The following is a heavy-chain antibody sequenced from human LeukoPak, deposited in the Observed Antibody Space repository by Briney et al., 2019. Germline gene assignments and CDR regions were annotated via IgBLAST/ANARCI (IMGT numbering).Heavy chain of an antibody. CDR1: GFTFSTYW. CDR3: ARGIVVPGIDY. J-gene: IGHJ4*02. Sequence: PGGSLRLSCAASGFTFSTYWMNWVRQAPGKGLEWVANIKQDGSEKYYVDSVKGRFVVSRDNAKNSLYLQMNSLGAEDTAVYYCARGIVVPGIDYWGRGTLVTVSS. CDR2: IKQDGSEK. D-gene: IGHD2-15*01. V-gene: IGHV3-7*01.